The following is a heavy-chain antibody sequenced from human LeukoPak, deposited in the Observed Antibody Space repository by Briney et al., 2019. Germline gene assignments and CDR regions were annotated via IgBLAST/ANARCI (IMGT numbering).Heavy chain of an antibody. CDR3: ARGAVAGDYYYYYGMDV. V-gene: IGHV4-59*08. D-gene: IGHD6-19*01. CDR1: GGSISSYY. J-gene: IGHJ6*02. Sequence: SETLSLTCTVSGGSISSYYWSWIRQPPGKGLEWIGYIYYSGSTNYNPSLKSRVAISVDTSKNQFSLKPSSVTAADTAVYYCARGAVAGDYYYYYGMDVWGQGTTVTVSS. CDR2: IYYSGST.